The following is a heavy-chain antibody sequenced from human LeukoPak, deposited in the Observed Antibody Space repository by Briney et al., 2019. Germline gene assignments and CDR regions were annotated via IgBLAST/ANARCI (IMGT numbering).Heavy chain of an antibody. J-gene: IGHJ6*02. CDR3: ARDQGLRYFDWFPTTYGMDV. CDR2: INPNSGGT. Sequence: ASVKVSCKASGYTFTGYYMHWVRQAPGQGLEWMGWINPNSGGTNYAQKFQGRVTMTRDTSISTAYMELSRLRSDDTAVYYCARDQGLRYFDWFPTTYGMDVWGQGTTVTVSS. D-gene: IGHD3-9*01. V-gene: IGHV1-2*02. CDR1: GYTFTGYY.